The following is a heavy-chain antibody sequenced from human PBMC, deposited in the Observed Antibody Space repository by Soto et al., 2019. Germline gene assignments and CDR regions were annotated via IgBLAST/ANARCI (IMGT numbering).Heavy chain of an antibody. D-gene: IGHD4-17*01. CDR1: GGTFSSYT. CDR3: VSSTTVVTPIFG. J-gene: IGHJ4*02. CDR2: IIPILGIA. V-gene: IGHV1-69*02. Sequence: QVQLVQSGAEVKKPGSSVKVSCKASGGTFSSYTISWVRQAPGQGLEWMGRIIPILGIANYAQKFQGRVTITADKSTSTAYMELSSLRSEDTAVYYCVSSTTVVTPIFGWGQGTLVTVSS.